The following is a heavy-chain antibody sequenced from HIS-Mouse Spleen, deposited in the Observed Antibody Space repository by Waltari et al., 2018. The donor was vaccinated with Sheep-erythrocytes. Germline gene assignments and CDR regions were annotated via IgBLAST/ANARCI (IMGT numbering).Heavy chain of an antibody. J-gene: IGHJ4*02. D-gene: IGHD6-13*01. CDR2: IKQDGSEK. V-gene: IGHV3-7*04. CDR1: GFTFSSYW. CDR3: ARAAGFDY. Sequence: EVQLVVSGGGLVQPGGSLRLSCAASGFTFSSYWVSWVRQAPGKGLEWVANIKQDGSEKYYVDSVKGRFTISRDNAKNSLYLQMNSLRAEDTAVYYCARAAGFDYWGQGTLVTVSS.